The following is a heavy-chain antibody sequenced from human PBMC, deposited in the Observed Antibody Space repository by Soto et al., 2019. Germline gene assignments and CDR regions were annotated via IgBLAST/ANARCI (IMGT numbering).Heavy chain of an antibody. CDR1: GGSVSSGSYY. J-gene: IGHJ4*02. CDR2: IYYSGST. V-gene: IGHV4-61*01. CDR3: ARLSIAAMAFDY. Sequence: QVQLQESGPGLVKPSETQSLTCTVSGGSVSSGSYYWSWIRQPPGKGLEWIGYIYYSGSTNYNPSLKSRVTISVDTSKNQFSLKLSSVTAADTAVYYCARLSIAAMAFDYWGQGTLVTVSS. D-gene: IGHD6-6*01.